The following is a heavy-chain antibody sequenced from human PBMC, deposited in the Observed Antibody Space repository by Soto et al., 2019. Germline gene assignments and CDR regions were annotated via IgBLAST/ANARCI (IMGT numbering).Heavy chain of an antibody. CDR3: ARDPVWGTGMVLWYFDL. CDR1: GFTFSSYA. Sequence: QVQLVESGGGVVQPGRSLRLSCAASGFTFSSYAMHWVRQAPGKGLEWVAVISYDGSNKYYADSVKGRFTISRDNSKNTLSLQMKSLRAEDTAVYYCARDPVWGTGMVLWYFDLWGRGTLVTVSS. V-gene: IGHV3-30-3*01. D-gene: IGHD5-18*01. CDR2: ISYDGSNK. J-gene: IGHJ2*01.